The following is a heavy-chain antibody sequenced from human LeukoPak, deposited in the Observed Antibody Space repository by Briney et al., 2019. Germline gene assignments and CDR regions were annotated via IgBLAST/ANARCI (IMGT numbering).Heavy chain of an antibody. J-gene: IGHJ4*02. V-gene: IGHV4-4*07. CDR1: GGPMSSYY. CDR2: MYTSGST. Sequence: SETLSLTCTVSGGPMSSYYWTWIRQPAGKGLEWIGRMYTSGSTNYNPSLKSRVTMSIDTSKKQFSLRLHSVTAADTAVYYCARLALDYYASSGYWTSFDYWGQGTLVTVSS. CDR3: ARLALDYYASSGYWTSFDY. D-gene: IGHD3-22*01.